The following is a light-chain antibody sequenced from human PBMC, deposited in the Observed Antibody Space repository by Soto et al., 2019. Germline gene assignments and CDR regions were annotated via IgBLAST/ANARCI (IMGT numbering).Light chain of an antibody. CDR2: QTS. CDR1: QYINTR. Sequence: EIVLTQSPATLSSFPGDRSTLSCMASQYINTRLAWYQHRPGQAPRLLIYQTSIRAAGITARFSASGSGTDFTLTISDVQPEDFALYYCHQRQSWPRTFGPGTKVEIK. J-gene: IGKJ1*01. CDR3: HQRQSWPRT. V-gene: IGKV3-11*01.